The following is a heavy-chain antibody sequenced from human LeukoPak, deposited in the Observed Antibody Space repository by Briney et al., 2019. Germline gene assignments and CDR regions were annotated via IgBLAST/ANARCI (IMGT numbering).Heavy chain of an antibody. D-gene: IGHD3-3*01. CDR1: GYTFTNYY. J-gene: IGHJ4*02. V-gene: IGHV1-2*06. CDR3: ARDRHYDFWSAYSISDAFDY. CDR2: INPNSGGT. Sequence: GASVKVSYKASGYTFTNYYMHWVRQAPGQGLEWMGRINPNSGGTNYAQKFQGRVTMTRDTSISTAYMELSRLRSDDTAVYYCARDRHYDFWSAYSISDAFDYWGQGTLVTVSS.